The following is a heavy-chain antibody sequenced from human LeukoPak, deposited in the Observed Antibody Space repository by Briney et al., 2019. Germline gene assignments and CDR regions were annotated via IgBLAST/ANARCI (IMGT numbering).Heavy chain of an antibody. CDR2: ISGSDSRT. V-gene: IGHV3-23*01. J-gene: IGHJ4*02. D-gene: IGHD3-22*01. Sequence: GGSLRLSWVASGFTFSRYAMTWVRQAPGKGLEWVSVISGSDSRTDYADSVKGRLTISRDNSKNTLYLQMNSLRAEDTAVYYCAKDRGDYHDSGGFDYWGQGTLVTVSS. CDR1: GFTFSRYA. CDR3: AKDRGDYHDSGGFDY.